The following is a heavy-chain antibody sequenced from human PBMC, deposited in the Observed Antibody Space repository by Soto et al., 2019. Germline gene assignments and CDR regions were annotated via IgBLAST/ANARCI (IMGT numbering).Heavy chain of an antibody. Sequence: PGGSLRLSCAASGFSFTNYAMHWVRQASGKGLEWVSSMSGSGGGTYYADSVKGRFTISRDNSKNTLFLQMNSLRAEGTALYYCAGAYCSGTTCYGLYGMDVWGQGTTVTVSS. CDR3: AGAYCSGTTCYGLYGMDV. CDR2: MSGSGGGT. CDR1: GFSFTNYA. V-gene: IGHV3-23*01. J-gene: IGHJ6*02. D-gene: IGHD2-2*01.